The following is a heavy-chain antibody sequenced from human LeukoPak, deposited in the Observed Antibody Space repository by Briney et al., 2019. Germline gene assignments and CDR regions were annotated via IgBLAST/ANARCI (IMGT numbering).Heavy chain of an antibody. D-gene: IGHD3-10*01. J-gene: IGHJ4*02. CDR2: ISYDGSNK. CDR3: ANSHYYGSGGNDY. V-gene: IGHV3-30*18. CDR1: GFTFSSYG. Sequence: GWSLRLSCAASGFTFSSYGMHWVRQAPGKGLEWVAVISYDGSNKYYADSVKGRFTISRDNSKNTLYLQMNSLRAEDTAVYYCANSHYYGSGGNDYWGQGTLVTVSS.